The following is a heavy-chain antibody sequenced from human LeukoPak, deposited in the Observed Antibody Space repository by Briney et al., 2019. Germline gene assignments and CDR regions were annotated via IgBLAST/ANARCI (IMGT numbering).Heavy chain of an antibody. CDR1: GFTFSSYA. CDR2: ISSNGGST. Sequence: GGSLRLSCSASGFTFSSYAMHWVRQAPGKGLEYVSAISSNGGSTYYADSVKGRFTISRDNSKNTLYLQMSSLRAEDTAVYYCARVESFKWFDPWGQGTLVTVSS. CDR3: ARVESFKWFDP. D-gene: IGHD1-26*01. V-gene: IGHV3-64D*09. J-gene: IGHJ5*02.